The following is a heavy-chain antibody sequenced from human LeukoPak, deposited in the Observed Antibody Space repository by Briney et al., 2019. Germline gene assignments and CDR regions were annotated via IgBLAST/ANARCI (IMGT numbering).Heavy chain of an antibody. V-gene: IGHV3-30*03. D-gene: IGHD3-10*01. CDR3: ARDGVIDLLWFGYDAFDI. J-gene: IGHJ3*02. CDR1: GFTFSSYS. Sequence: GGSLRLSCAASGFTFSSYSMNWVRQAPGKGLEWVAVISYDGSNKYYADSVKGRFTISRDNSKNTLYLQMNSLRAEDTAVYYCARDGVIDLLWFGYDAFDIWGQGTMVTVSS. CDR2: ISYDGSNK.